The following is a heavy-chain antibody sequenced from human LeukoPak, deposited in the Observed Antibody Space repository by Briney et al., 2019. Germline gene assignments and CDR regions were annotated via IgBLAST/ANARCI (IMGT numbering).Heavy chain of an antibody. V-gene: IGHV3-23*01. CDR3: AKDRTGCGGDCYSDY. Sequence: GGSLRLSCAASGFTFDSYGMSWVRQAPGRGLEWVSSISSSSGNTYYADFVKGRFTVSRDNSKNTLYLQMNSLRAEDTAVYYCAKDRTGCGGDCYSDYWGQGTLVTVSS. J-gene: IGHJ4*02. D-gene: IGHD2-21*02. CDR2: ISSSSGNT. CDR1: GFTFDSYG.